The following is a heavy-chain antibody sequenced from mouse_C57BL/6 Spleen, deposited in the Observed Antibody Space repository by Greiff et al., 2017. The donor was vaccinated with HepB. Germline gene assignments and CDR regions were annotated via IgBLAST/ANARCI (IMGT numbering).Heavy chain of an antibody. V-gene: IGHV5-6*01. Sequence: VQLKESGGDLVKPGGSLKLSCAASGFTFSSYGMSWVRQTPDKRLEWVATISSGGSYTYYPDSVKGRFTISRDNAKNTLYLQMSSLKSEDTAMYYCARGGYYDYDDYAMDYWGQGTSVTVSS. CDR2: ISSGGSYT. CDR3: ARGGYYDYDDYAMDY. D-gene: IGHD2-4*01. CDR1: GFTFSSYG. J-gene: IGHJ4*01.